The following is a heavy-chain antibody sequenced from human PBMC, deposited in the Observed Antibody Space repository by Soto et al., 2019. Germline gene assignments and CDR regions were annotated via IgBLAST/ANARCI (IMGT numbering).Heavy chain of an antibody. CDR1: GFTFSSYG. CDR3: AKDPGYMTTVSNWYFDL. Sequence: GGSLRLSCAASGFTFSSYGMHWVRQAPGKGLEWVAVISYDGSNKYYADSVKGRLTISRDNSKNTLYLQMNSLRAEDTAVYYCAKDPGYMTTVSNWYFDLWGRGTLVTVSS. V-gene: IGHV3-30*18. CDR2: ISYDGSNK. D-gene: IGHD4-17*01. J-gene: IGHJ2*01.